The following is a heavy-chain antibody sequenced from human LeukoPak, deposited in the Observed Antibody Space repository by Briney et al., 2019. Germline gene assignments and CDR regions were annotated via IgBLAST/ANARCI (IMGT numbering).Heavy chain of an antibody. V-gene: IGHV3-9*01. Sequence: GGSLRLSCAASGFTFDDYAMHWVRQAPGKGLEWVSGISWNSGSIGYADSVKGRFTISRDNAKNSLYLQMNSLRAEDTAVYYCARAGHCSSTSCYPGDYWGQGTLVTVSS. J-gene: IGHJ4*02. CDR2: ISWNSGSI. D-gene: IGHD2-2*01. CDR3: ARAGHCSSTSCYPGDY. CDR1: GFTFDDYA.